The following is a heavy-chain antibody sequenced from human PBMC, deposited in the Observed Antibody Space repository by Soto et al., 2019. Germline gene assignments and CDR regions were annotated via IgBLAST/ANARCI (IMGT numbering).Heavy chain of an antibody. CDR3: ARVGEVRPRWFDP. Sequence: SVKVSCKASGGTFSSYAISWARQAPGQGLEWMGGIIPIFGTANYAQKFQGRVTITADESTSTAYMELSSLRSEDTAVYYCARVGEVRPRWFDPWGQGTLVTVSS. J-gene: IGHJ5*02. CDR1: GGTFSSYA. D-gene: IGHD3-10*01. V-gene: IGHV1-69*13. CDR2: IIPIFGTA.